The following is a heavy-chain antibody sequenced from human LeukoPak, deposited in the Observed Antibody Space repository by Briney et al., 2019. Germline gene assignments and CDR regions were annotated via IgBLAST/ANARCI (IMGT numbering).Heavy chain of an antibody. Sequence: GGSLRLSCAASGFTFSDYYMSWIRQAPGKGLEWVSYISSSGSTIYYADSVKGRFTISRDNAKNSLYLQMNSLRAEDTAVYYCARDPLAYYFWSGYYRYFDYWGQGTLVTVSS. J-gene: IGHJ4*02. D-gene: IGHD3-3*01. CDR2: ISSSGSTI. CDR3: ARDPLAYYFWSGYYRYFDY. V-gene: IGHV3-11*04. CDR1: GFTFSDYY.